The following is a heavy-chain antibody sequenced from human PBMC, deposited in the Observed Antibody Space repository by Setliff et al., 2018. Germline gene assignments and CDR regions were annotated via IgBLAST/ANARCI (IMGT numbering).Heavy chain of an antibody. J-gene: IGHJ4*02. V-gene: IGHV3-21*01. CDR2: ISSSSSYI. CDR3: ARVGRGGSYFLDY. Sequence: LRLSCAASGFTFSSYSMNWVRQAPGKGLEWVSSISSSSSYIYYADSVKGRFTISRDNAKNSLYLQMNSLRAEDTAVYYCARVGRGGSYFLDYWGQGTLVTVSS. D-gene: IGHD1-26*01. CDR1: GFTFSSYS.